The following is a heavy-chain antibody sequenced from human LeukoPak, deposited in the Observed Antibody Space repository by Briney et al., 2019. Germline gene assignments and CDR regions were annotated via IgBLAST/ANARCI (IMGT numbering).Heavy chain of an antibody. V-gene: IGHV3-48*03. CDR3: ARERDGMDV. CDR1: GFTFSSYE. J-gene: IGHJ6*04. CDR2: ISSSGSTI. Sequence: GGFLRLSCAASGFTFSSYEMNWVRQAPGKGLEWVSYISSSGSTIYYADSVKGRFTISRDNAKNSLYLQMNSLRAEDTAVYYCARERDGMDVWGKGTTVTVSS.